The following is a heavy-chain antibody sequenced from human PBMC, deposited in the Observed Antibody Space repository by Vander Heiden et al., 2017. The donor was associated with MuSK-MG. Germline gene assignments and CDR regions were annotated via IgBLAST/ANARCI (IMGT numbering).Heavy chain of an antibody. CDR3: ARRWAFDS. Sequence: HVPLQQSGPGLLKPSQTLSLTSALSGDRVASNSAAWNWTRQSPPPGLEWLGRTYYRSKWDTDYALSVKSRITITADTSKNQFSLQLNSVTPEDTAVYYCARRWAFDSWGQGTMVTVSS. D-gene: IGHD2-15*01. CDR2: TYYRSKWDT. V-gene: IGHV6-1*01. CDR1: GDRVASNSAA. J-gene: IGHJ3*02.